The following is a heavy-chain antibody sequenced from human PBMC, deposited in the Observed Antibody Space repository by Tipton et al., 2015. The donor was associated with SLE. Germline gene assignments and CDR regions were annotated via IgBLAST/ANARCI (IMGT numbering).Heavy chain of an antibody. CDR3: ARHAAVVLGDQYYFDH. V-gene: IGHV4-39*07. D-gene: IGHD3-10*01. J-gene: IGHJ4*02. Sequence: TLSLTCTVSGVSLTSSSSYWAWIRQPPGKGLEWIASIHYSGNGYYNPSLKSRAAMSVDTSGNQISLRLTFVTAADTAVYYCARHAAVVLGDQYYFDHWGQGTRVTVSS. CDR2: IHYSGNG. CDR1: GVSLTSSSSY.